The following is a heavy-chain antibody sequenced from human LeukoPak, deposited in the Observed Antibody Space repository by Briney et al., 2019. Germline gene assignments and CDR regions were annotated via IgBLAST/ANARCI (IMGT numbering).Heavy chain of an antibody. CDR3: AKNIGGFDY. Sequence: PGGSLRLSCEAPGFSFSSYGMSWVRQAPGEGLEWVSGFSASDGSRYYADSVKGRFTISRDNSKNTLYLQMNSLRAEDTAVYYCAKNIGGFDYWGQGTLVTVSS. J-gene: IGHJ4*02. CDR2: FSASDGSR. D-gene: IGHD4-23*01. V-gene: IGHV3-23*01. CDR1: GFSFSSYG.